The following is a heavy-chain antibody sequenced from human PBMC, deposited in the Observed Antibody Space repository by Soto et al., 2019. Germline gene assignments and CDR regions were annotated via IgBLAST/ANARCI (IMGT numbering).Heavy chain of an antibody. J-gene: IGHJ4*02. CDR2: IGGSTSST. V-gene: IGHV3-23*01. Sequence: EVQLLESGGGSVRPGGSLRLSCAASGLTFSSYAMTWVRQAPGKGLEWVSVIGGSTSSTYYADSVKGRFTISRDHSKNPLYLQINSMGAEATAVYYGAKDLDGDDGATGEDGGQGTLGPVSS. CDR3: AKDLDGDDGATGED. D-gene: IGHD4-17*01. CDR1: GLTFSSYA.